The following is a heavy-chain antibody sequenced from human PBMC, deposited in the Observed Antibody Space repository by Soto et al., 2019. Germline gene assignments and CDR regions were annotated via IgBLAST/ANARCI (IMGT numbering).Heavy chain of an antibody. CDR3: ARDWGAPGRGSALGYYYHFGMDV. J-gene: IGHJ6*02. D-gene: IGHD3-16*01. V-gene: IGHV3-7*05. Sequence: EVQLVESGGGLVQPGGSLRLSCAASGFTSSTYWMNWVRQAPGKGLEWVANINEDGSEAYYVESGKGRFNISRDNAKNSLYLDMNSLRGEDTAVYYCARDWGAPGRGSALGYYYHFGMDVWGQGTTVTVPS. CDR1: GFTSSTYW. CDR2: INEDGSEA.